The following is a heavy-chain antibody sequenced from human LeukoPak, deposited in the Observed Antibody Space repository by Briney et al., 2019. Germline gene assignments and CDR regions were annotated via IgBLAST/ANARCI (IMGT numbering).Heavy chain of an antibody. D-gene: IGHD2-2*01. V-gene: IGHV3-23*01. J-gene: IGHJ6*02. CDR1: GFTFSSYA. CDR3: AKVECSSTSCYSWGGLYYYYGMDV. Sequence: GGSLRLSCAASGFTFSSYAMSWVRQAPGKGLEWVSAISGSGGSTYYADSVKGRFTISRDNSKNTLYLQMNSLRAEDTAVYYCAKVECSSTSCYSWGGLYYYYGMDVWGQGTLVTVSS. CDR2: ISGSGGST.